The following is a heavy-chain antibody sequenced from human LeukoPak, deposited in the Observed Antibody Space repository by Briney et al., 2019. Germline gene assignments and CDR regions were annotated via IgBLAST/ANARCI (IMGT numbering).Heavy chain of an antibody. D-gene: IGHD3-22*01. CDR1: GSTVSRNY. CDR2: IYSGGST. CDR3: AREEGYYVSSGLTHAFDI. J-gene: IGHJ3*02. V-gene: IGHV3-53*04. Sequence: GGSLRLSCAASGSTVSRNYMSWVRQAPGKGLEWVSVIYSGGSTYYADSVKGRFTISRHNSKNTLYLQMNSLRAEDTAVYYCAREEGYYVSSGLTHAFDIWGQGTMVTVSS.